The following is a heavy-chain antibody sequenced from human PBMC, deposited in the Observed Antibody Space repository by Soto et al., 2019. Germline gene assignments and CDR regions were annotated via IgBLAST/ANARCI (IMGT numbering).Heavy chain of an antibody. J-gene: IGHJ5*02. D-gene: IGHD2-2*02. V-gene: IGHV4-38-2*02. CDR3: VAYTASRNWFDP. CDR1: GSSVNDFY. Sequence: SETLSLTCTVSGSSVNDFYWGWIRQSPGKGLEWIGSVYPSGNTYNKPSLRSRVTISTDTSKNEVSLQVASVTAADTALYYCVAYTASRNWFDPWGQGTLVTVSS. CDR2: VYPSGNT.